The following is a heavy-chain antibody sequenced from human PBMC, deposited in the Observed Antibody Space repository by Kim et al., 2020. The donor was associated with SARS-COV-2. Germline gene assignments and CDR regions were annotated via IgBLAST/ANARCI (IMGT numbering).Heavy chain of an antibody. CDR2: IYYSGST. D-gene: IGHD5-18*01. J-gene: IGHJ6*02. Sequence: SETLSLTCTVSGGSISSSSYYWGWIRQPPGKGLEWIGSIYYSGSTYYNPSLKSRVTISVDTSKNQFSLKLSSVTAADTAVYYCARHGGYSYGSAQYYGMDVWGQGTTVTVSS. CDR3: ARHGGYSYGSAQYYGMDV. V-gene: IGHV4-39*01. CDR1: GGSISSSSYY.